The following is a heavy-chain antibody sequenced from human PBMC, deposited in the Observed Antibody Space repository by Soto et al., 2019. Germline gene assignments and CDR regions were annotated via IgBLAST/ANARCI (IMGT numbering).Heavy chain of an antibody. J-gene: IGHJ6*03. CDR3: ARVGAAAGTASRYYYYMDV. Sequence: SETLSLTCAVYGGSFSGYYWSWIRQPPGKWLEWIGEINHSGSTNYNPSLKSRITISVDTSKNQFTLKLSSVTAAATAVYYCARVGAAAGTASRYYYYMDVWGKGTTVTVSS. CDR1: GGSFSGYY. V-gene: IGHV4-34*01. CDR2: INHSGST. D-gene: IGHD6-13*01.